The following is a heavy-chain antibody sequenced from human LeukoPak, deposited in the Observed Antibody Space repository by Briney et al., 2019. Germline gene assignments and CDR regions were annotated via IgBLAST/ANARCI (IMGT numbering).Heavy chain of an antibody. CDR3: AKDATPSYYHYYYGMDV. D-gene: IGHD2-15*01. CDR2: ISGSGGST. Sequence: GGSLRLSCAASGFTFSSYAMSWVRQAPGKGLEWVSAISGSGGSTYYADSVKGRFTISRDNSKNTLYLQMNSLRAEDTAVYYCAKDATPSYYHYYYGMDVWGQGTTVTVSS. CDR1: GFTFSSYA. V-gene: IGHV3-23*01. J-gene: IGHJ6*02.